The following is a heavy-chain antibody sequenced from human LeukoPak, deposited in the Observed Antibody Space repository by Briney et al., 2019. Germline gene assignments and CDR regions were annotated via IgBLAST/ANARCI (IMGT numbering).Heavy chain of an antibody. V-gene: IGHV4-38-2*02. CDR3: ARDMYLLWFGSPGGYYFDY. CDR2: IYHSGST. J-gene: IGHJ4*02. Sequence: SETLSLTCTVSGGSISSYYWSWIRQPPGKGLEWIGSIYHSGSTYYNPSLKSRVTISVDTSKNQFSLKLSSVTAADTAVYYCARDMYLLWFGSPGGYYFDYWGQGTLVTVSS. D-gene: IGHD3-10*01. CDR1: GGSISSYY.